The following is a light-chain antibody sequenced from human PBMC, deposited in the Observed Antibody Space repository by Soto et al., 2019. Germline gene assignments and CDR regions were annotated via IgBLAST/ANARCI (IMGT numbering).Light chain of an antibody. CDR3: QQHGISHIT. CDR2: GAS. CDR1: QSVSSK. Sequence: ETVMTQSPSTLSVSPGERATLSCRASQSVSSKLAWYQQKPGQAPRLLIYGASSRATGIPDRFSGSGSGTDFTLTISRLEPEDFAVYYCQQHGISHITFGQGTRLEIK. J-gene: IGKJ5*01. V-gene: IGKV3-20*01.